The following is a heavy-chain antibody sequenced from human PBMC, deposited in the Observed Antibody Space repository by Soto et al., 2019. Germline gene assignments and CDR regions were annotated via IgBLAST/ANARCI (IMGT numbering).Heavy chain of an antibody. J-gene: IGHJ6*02. D-gene: IGHD3-3*01. CDR3: AKDLSYDFWSGSGYYYYYGMDV. CDR2: ISGSGGST. CDR1: GFTFSSYA. V-gene: IGHV3-23*01. Sequence: EVQLLESGGGLVQPGGSLRLSCAASGFTFSSYAMSWVRQAPGKGLEWVSAISGSGGSTYYADSVKGRFTISRDNSKNTLYLQMNSLRAEDTAVYYCAKDLSYDFWSGSGYYYYYGMDVWGQGTLVTVSS.